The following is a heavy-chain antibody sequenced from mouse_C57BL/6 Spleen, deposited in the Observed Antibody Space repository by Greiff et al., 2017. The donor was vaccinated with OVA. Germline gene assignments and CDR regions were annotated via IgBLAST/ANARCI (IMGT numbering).Heavy chain of an antibody. J-gene: IGHJ3*01. CDR3: VRSYYGSSPGCAY. CDR1: GFSFNTYA. CDR2: IRSKSNNYAT. V-gene: IGHV10-1*01. Sequence: EVMLVESGGGLVQPKGSLKLSCAASGFSFNTYAMNWVRQAPGKGLEWVARIRSKSNNYATYYADSVKDRFTISRDDSESMLYLQMNNLKTEDTAMYYCVRSYYGSSPGCAYWGQGTLVTVSA. D-gene: IGHD1-1*01.